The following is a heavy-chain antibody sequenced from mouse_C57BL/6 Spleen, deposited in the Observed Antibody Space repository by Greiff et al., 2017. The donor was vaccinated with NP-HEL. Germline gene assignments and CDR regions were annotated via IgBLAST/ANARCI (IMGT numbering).Heavy chain of an antibody. CDR3: ARRLRLGGLDY. Sequence: QVQLQQSGAELVKPGASVKLSCKASGYTFTSYWMQWVKQRPGQGLEWIGEIDPSDSYTNYNQKFKGKATLTVDKSSSTAYMQLSSLTSEDSAVYYCARRLRLGGLDYWGQGTTLTVAS. J-gene: IGHJ2*01. D-gene: IGHD3-2*02. V-gene: IGHV1-50*01. CDR1: GYTFTSYW. CDR2: IDPSDSYT.